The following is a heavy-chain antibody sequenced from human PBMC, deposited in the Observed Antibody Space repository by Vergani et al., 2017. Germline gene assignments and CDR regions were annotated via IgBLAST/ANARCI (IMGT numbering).Heavy chain of an antibody. V-gene: IGHV4-59*01. CDR3: ARTIFGVVIPALDI. J-gene: IGHJ3*02. CDR2: IYYSGST. D-gene: IGHD3-3*01. CDR1: GGSISSYY. Sequence: QVQLQESGPGLVKPSETLSLTCTVSGGSISSYYWSWIRQPPGKGLEWIGYIYYSGSTNYNPSLKSRVTISVDTSKNQFSLKLSSVTAADTAVYYCARTIFGVVIPALDIWGQGTMVTVSS.